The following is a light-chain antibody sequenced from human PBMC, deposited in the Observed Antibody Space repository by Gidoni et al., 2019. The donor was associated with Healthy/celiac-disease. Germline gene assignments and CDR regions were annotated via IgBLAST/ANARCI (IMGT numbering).Light chain of an antibody. CDR2: LGS. CDR1: QSRLHRNGYND. Sequence: DIVMTQSPLSLPVTPGEPASISCRSSQSRLHRNGYNDLDWYLQKPGQSPQLLIYLGSNRASGVTYWVSGSGLGTEFTLKISRVEAEDVGVYYCMQALQTPPWTFGQGTKVEIK. J-gene: IGKJ1*01. CDR3: MQALQTPPWT. V-gene: IGKV2-28*01.